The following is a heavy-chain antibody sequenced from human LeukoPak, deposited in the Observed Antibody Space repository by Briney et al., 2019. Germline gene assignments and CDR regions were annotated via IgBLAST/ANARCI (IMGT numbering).Heavy chain of an antibody. D-gene: IGHD3-3*01. J-gene: IGHJ6*02. Sequence: GRSLRLSCAASGFTFSSYAMHWVRQAPGKGLEWVAVISYDGSNKYYADSVKGRFTISRDNSKNTLYLQMNSQRAEDTAVYYCARALPRLRFLEWFSSGMDVWGQGTTVTVSS. CDR2: ISYDGSNK. CDR3: ARALPRLRFLEWFSSGMDV. V-gene: IGHV3-30-3*01. CDR1: GFTFSSYA.